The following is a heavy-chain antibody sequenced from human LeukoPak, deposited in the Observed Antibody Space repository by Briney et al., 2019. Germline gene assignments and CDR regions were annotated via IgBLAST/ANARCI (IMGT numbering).Heavy chain of an antibody. CDR1: GFTVSSNY. Sequence: PGGSLRLSCAASGFTVSSNYMSWVRQAPGKGLEWVSLIYSGGSTYYADSVKGRFTISRDNSKNTLYLQMNSLRAEGTAVYYCARGGDSSGYRTYYFDYWGQGTLVTVSS. V-gene: IGHV3-53*01. D-gene: IGHD3-22*01. J-gene: IGHJ4*02. CDR3: ARGGDSSGYRTYYFDY. CDR2: IYSGGST.